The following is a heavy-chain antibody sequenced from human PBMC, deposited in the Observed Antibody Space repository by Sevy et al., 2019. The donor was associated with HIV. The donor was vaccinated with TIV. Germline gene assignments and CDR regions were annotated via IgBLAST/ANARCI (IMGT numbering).Heavy chain of an antibody. CDR1: GFAFYDYS. D-gene: IGHD2-8*01. J-gene: IGHJ4*02. CDR2: LSFGCGKI. CDR3: AREGCIRPHDY. V-gene: IGHV3-23*01. Sequence: GSLRLSCAASGFAFYDYSMSWIRQAPGKGLEWVATLSFGCGKINYADSVKGRFTISRDNSKNSFYLQMDNLRVEDTALYYCAREGCIRPHDYWGQGTRVTVSS.